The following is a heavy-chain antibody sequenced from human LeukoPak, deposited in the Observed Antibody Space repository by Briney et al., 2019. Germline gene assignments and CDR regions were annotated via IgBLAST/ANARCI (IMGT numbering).Heavy chain of an antibody. D-gene: IGHD6-6*01. V-gene: IGHV3-21*01. CDR2: ISSSSSYI. CDR1: GFTFSSYS. Sequence: GGSLRLSCAASGFTFSSYSMNWVRQAPGKGLEWVSSISSSSSYIYYADSVKGRFTISRDNAKNSLYLQMNSLRAEDTAVYYCARTTGIAARSPGDYWGQGTLVTVSS. CDR3: ARTTGIAARSPGDY. J-gene: IGHJ4*02.